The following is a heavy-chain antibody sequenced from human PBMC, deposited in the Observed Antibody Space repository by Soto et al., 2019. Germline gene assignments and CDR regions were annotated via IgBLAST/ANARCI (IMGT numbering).Heavy chain of an antibody. J-gene: IGHJ4*02. CDR2: IYYSGST. V-gene: IGHV4-59*01. CDR3: ARGGYSSGWNNFFDS. CDR1: GVSIIGYY. Sequence: SETLSLTCTVSGVSIIGYYWSWIRQPPGKGLEWIGYIYYSGSTNYNPSLKRRVTISADTSKNQFSLKLTSVTAADTAVYYCARGGYSSGWNNFFDSCGQGTLVAVSS. D-gene: IGHD6-19*01.